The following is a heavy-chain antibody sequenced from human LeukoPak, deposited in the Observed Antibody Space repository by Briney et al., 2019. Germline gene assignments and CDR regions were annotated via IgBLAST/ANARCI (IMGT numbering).Heavy chain of an antibody. D-gene: IGHD3-10*01. V-gene: IGHV4-34*01. J-gene: IGHJ5*02. CDR1: GGSFSGHY. CDR2: INHSGST. Sequence: SETLSLTCAVYGGSFSGHYWSWIRQPPGKGLEWIGEINHSGSTNYNPSLKSRVTISVDTSKNQFSLKLSSVTAADTAVYYCARHYYYGSGAAGKYNWFDPWGQGNLVTVSS. CDR3: ARHYYYGSGAAGKYNWFDP.